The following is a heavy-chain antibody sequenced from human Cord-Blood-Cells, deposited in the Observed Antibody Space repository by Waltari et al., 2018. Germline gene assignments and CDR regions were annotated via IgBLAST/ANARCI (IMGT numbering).Heavy chain of an antibody. J-gene: IGHJ4*02. V-gene: IGHV4-38-2*01. D-gene: IGHD1-26*01. Sequence: QVQLQESGPGLVKPSETLSLTCAVSGYSISSGYYWGWIRQPPGKGLEWIGSIYHSGSTYYNPSLKSRVTISVDTSKNQFSLKLSSVTAADTAVYYCASRAGGYSGSYFDYWGQGTLVTVSS. CDR1: GYSISSGYY. CDR3: ASRAGGYSGSYFDY. CDR2: IYHSGST.